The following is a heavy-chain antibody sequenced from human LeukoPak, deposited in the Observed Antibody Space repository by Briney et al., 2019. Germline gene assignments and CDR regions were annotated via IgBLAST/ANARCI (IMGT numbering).Heavy chain of an antibody. Sequence: QPGGSLRLSCAASGFTFSSYAMSWVRQAPGKGLEWVSAISGSGGSTYYADSVKDRFTISRDNSKNTLYLQMNSLRAEDTAVYYCAKGRGYSYGYKADYWGQGTLVTVSS. CDR1: GFTFSSYA. CDR2: ISGSGGST. J-gene: IGHJ4*02. CDR3: AKGRGYSYGYKADY. D-gene: IGHD5-18*01. V-gene: IGHV3-23*01.